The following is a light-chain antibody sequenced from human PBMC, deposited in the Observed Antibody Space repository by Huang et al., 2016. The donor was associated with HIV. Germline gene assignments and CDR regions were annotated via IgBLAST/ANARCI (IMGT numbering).Light chain of an antibody. CDR1: RNLTNSQ. J-gene: IGKJ2*01. CDR2: GAS. Sequence: EVVLTQSPDSLSLSAGERASLSCRASRNLTNSQLAWYQQKLGQPPRLLVFGASKRVSGIPERFTGSMSGADFTLSISGLEPDDFATYYCQEYDTFSFGQGTRLE. CDR3: QEYDTFS. V-gene: IGKV3-20*01.